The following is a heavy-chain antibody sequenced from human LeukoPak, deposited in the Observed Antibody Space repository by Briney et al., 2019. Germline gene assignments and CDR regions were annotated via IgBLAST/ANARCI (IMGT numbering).Heavy chain of an antibody. J-gene: IGHJ6*02. Sequence: SETLSLTCTVSGGPISSYYWSWIRQPPGKGLEWIGYIYYSGSTNYNPSLKSRVTISVDTSKNQFSLKLSSVTAADTAVYYCARAYCGGDCPAPYYYGMDVWGQGTTVTVSS. V-gene: IGHV4-59*08. CDR3: ARAYCGGDCPAPYYYGMDV. D-gene: IGHD2-21*02. CDR1: GGPISSYY. CDR2: IYYSGST.